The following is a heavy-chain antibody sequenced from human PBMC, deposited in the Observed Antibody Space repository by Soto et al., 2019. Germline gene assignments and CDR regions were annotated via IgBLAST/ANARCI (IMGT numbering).Heavy chain of an antibody. J-gene: IGHJ3*02. V-gene: IGHV3-15*07. CDR3: TTGLVKGRGAVDI. CDR2: IKSKTDGGTT. CDR1: GFTFSNAW. D-gene: IGHD2-21*01. Sequence: EVQLVESGGGLVKPGGSLRLSCAASGFTFSNAWMNWVRQAPGKGLEWVGRIKSKTDGGTTDYAAPVKGRFTISRDDSKNTLYLQMNSLKTEDTAVYYCTTGLVKGRGAVDIWGQGTMVTVSS.